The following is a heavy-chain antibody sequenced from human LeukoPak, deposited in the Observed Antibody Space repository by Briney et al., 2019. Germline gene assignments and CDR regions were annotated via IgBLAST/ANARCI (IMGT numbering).Heavy chain of an antibody. CDR2: IRYDGSNK. Sequence: GGSLRLSCAASGFTFSSYGMHWVRQAPGKGLEWVAFIRYDGSNKYYADSVKGRFTISRDNSKNTLYLQMNSLRAEDTAAYYCALIGYCSSTSCDRDPWGQGTLVTVSS. CDR3: ALIGYCSSTSCDRDP. CDR1: GFTFSSYG. J-gene: IGHJ5*02. V-gene: IGHV3-30*02. D-gene: IGHD2-2*01.